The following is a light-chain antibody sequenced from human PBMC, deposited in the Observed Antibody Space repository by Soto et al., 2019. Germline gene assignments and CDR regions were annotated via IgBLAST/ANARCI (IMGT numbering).Light chain of an antibody. Sequence: QSALTQPASVSGSPGQSITISCTGTSSDVGGYNYVSWYQQRPGKAPKLMIYDVNNRPSGVSNRFSASKSGNTASLTISGLQAEDEADYYCSSYSSPTTLVFGGGTKLTVL. CDR3: SSYSSPTTLV. CDR2: DVN. CDR1: SSDVGGYNY. V-gene: IGLV2-14*01. J-gene: IGLJ3*02.